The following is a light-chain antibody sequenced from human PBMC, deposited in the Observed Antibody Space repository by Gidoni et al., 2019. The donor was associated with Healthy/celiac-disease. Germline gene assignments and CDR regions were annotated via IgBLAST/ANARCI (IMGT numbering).Light chain of an antibody. J-gene: IGKJ1*01. CDR3: QQYYSTSWT. CDR2: WAS. CDR1: QSVLYSSNNKNY. Sequence: IVMTQSPDSLAVSLGERATINCKSSQSVLYSSNNKNYLAWYQQKPGQPPKLLIYWASTRESGFPDRFSGSGSGTDFTLTISSLQAEDVAVYYCQQYYSTSWTFGQXTKVEIK. V-gene: IGKV4-1*01.